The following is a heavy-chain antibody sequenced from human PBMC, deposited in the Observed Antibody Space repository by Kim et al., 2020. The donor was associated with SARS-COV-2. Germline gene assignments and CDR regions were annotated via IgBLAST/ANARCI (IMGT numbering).Heavy chain of an antibody. Sequence: YSTSLKTRLTISKDTSKNQVVLTMTNMDPVDTATYYCARGVAAPTYFIDYWGQGTLVTVSS. CDR3: ARGVAAPTYFIDY. D-gene: IGHD6-13*01. J-gene: IGHJ4*02. V-gene: IGHV2-70*01.